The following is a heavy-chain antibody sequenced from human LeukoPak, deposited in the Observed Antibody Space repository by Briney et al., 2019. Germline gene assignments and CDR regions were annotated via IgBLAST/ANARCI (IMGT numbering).Heavy chain of an antibody. Sequence: GRSLRLSYAASGFTFSSHGMHWVRQAPGKGLEWVAVIWYDGSNKYYADSVKGRFTISRDNSKNTLYLQMNSLRAEDTAVYYCARVGMTTVTTGAFDIWGQGTMVTVSS. CDR2: IWYDGSNK. CDR3: ARVGMTTVTTGAFDI. V-gene: IGHV3-33*01. D-gene: IGHD4-17*01. CDR1: GFTFSSHG. J-gene: IGHJ3*02.